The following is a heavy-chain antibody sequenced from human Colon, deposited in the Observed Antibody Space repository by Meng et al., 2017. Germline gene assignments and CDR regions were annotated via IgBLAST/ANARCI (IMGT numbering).Heavy chain of an antibody. J-gene: IGHJ4*02. CDR2: INSDGSST. CDR3: ARGCRTGSYSLCY. V-gene: IGHV3-74*01. Sequence: VQLGESGGGLVQPGGSLSISCAASGFTFSSYWMHWVRQVPGKGLVWVSRINSDGSSTSYADSVKGRFTFSRDNAKDTLYLQMNSLRAEDTAVYYCARGCRTGSYSLCYWGQGTLVTVSS. CDR1: GFTFSSYW. D-gene: IGHD1-26*01.